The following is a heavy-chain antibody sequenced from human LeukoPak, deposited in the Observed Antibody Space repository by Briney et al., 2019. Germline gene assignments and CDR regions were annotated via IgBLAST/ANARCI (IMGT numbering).Heavy chain of an antibody. Sequence: ASVKLSCKASGYTFTSYDINWVRQATGQGLEWMGWMNPHSGSTGYAQKFQGRVTITRNTSISTAYMELSGLRSEDTAVYYCARGRSTGYPYYFEYWGQGTLVTVSS. CDR2: MNPHSGST. V-gene: IGHV1-8*03. J-gene: IGHJ4*02. CDR1: GYTFTSYD. D-gene: IGHD5-12*01. CDR3: ARGRSTGYPYYFEY.